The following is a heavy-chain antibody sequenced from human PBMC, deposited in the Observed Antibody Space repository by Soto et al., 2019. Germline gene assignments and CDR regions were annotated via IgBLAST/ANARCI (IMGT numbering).Heavy chain of an antibody. V-gene: IGHV4-59*01. CDR3: ARISGSDDYYYGMDV. CDR1: GGSISSYY. Sequence: SETLSLTCTVSGGSISSYYWSWIRQPPGKGLEWIGYIYYSGSTNYNPSLKSRVTISVDTSKNQFSLKLSSVTAADTAVYYCARISGSDDYYYGMDVWGQGTTVTVSS. CDR2: IYYSGST. J-gene: IGHJ6*02. D-gene: IGHD1-26*01.